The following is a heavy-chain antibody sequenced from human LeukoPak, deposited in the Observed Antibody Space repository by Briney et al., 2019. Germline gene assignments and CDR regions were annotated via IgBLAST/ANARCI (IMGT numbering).Heavy chain of an antibody. D-gene: IGHD3-22*01. CDR2: ISSSSSTI. J-gene: IGHJ3*02. CDR1: GFTFSSYS. CDR3: ARDIESMIVVPDGDAFDI. Sequence: GGSLRLSCAASGFTFSSYSMNWVRQAPGKGLEWVSYISSSSSTIYYADSVKGRFTISRDNAKNSLYLQMNSLRAEDTAVYYCARDIESMIVVPDGDAFDIWGQGTMVTVSS. V-gene: IGHV3-48*01.